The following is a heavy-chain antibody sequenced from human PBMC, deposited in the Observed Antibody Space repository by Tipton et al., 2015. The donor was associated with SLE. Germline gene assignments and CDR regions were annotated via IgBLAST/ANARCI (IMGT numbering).Heavy chain of an antibody. CDR3: ARDDTPYDDFWSGDPWADYFDY. CDR2: IYYSGST. J-gene: IGHJ4*02. Sequence: TLSLTCTVSGGSISSSSYYWGWIRQPPGKGLEWIGSIYYSGSTYYNPSLKSRVTISVDTPKNQFSLKLTSVTAADTAVYYCARDDTPYDDFWSGDPWADYFDYWGQGTLVTVSS. D-gene: IGHD3-3*01. CDR1: GGSISSSSYY. V-gene: IGHV4-39*07.